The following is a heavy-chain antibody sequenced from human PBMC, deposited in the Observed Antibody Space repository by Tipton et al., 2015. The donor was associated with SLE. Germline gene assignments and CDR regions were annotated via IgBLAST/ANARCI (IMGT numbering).Heavy chain of an antibody. D-gene: IGHD3-22*01. V-gene: IGHV4-39*07. J-gene: IGHJ4*02. CDR1: GGSISSSTYY. CDR3: AGDSSGSYYDRGGYYQLANRHFDL. Sequence: TLSLTCTVSGGSISSSTYYWGWIRQPPGKGLEWIGSVYYTGNTYYNPSLKSRVTISVDTSKNQFSLKLSSVTAADTAVYYCAGDSSGSYYDRGGYYQLANRHFDLWGRGILVSVSS. CDR2: VYYTGNT.